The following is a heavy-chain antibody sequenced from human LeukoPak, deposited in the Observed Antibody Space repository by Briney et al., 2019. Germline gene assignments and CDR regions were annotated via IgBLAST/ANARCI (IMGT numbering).Heavy chain of an antibody. D-gene: IGHD1-26*01. CDR2: ISSSSSYI. CDR3: ARTPMNSGSLYYFDY. CDR1: GFTFSSYS. Sequence: GRSLRLSCAASGFTFSSYSMNWVRQAPGKGLEWVSSISSSSSYIYYADSVKGRFTISRDNAKNSLYLQMNSLRAEDTAVYYCARTPMNSGSLYYFDYWGQGTLVTVSS. V-gene: IGHV3-21*01. J-gene: IGHJ4*02.